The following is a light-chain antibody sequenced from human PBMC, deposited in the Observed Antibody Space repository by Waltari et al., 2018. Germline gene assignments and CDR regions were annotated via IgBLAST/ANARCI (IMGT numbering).Light chain of an antibody. J-gene: IGKJ1*01. V-gene: IGKV1-39*01. CDR1: QNISPY. CDR2: GAS. Sequence: DIQMTQSTSSLSASVRDRVTITCRASQNISPYLNWYQQKPGKVPEVLIYGASSLQGGVPSRFSGGGSGTDFTLTIDSLQPEDLATYYCQQSHTPPWTFGQGTKVEIK. CDR3: QQSHTPPWT.